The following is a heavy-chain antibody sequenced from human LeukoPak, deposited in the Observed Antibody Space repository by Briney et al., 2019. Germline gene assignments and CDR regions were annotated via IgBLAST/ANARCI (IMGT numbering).Heavy chain of an antibody. J-gene: IGHJ5*02. CDR3: ARNGIYQLHWVWFDP. D-gene: IGHD2-2*01. Sequence: GGSLRLSCAASGFTFSSYAMPWVRQAPGKGLEWVAVISYDGSNKYYADSVEGRFTISRDNSKNTLYLQMNSLRAEDTAVYYCARNGIYQLHWVWFDPWGQGTLVTVSS. V-gene: IGHV3-30-3*01. CDR1: GFTFSSYA. CDR2: ISYDGSNK.